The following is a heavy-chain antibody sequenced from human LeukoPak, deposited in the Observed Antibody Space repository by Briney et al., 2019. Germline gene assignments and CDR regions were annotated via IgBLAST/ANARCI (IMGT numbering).Heavy chain of an antibody. CDR1: GGSISSYY. CDR2: IYYSGST. CDR3: AREKWEPHTPHYYYYVDV. D-gene: IGHD1-26*01. Sequence: KPSETLSLTCTVSGGSISSYYWSWIRQPPGKGLEWIGYIYYSGSTNYNPSLKSRVTISVDTSKNQFSLKLSSVTAADTAVYYCAREKWEPHTPHYYYYVDVWGKGTTVTVSS. J-gene: IGHJ6*03. V-gene: IGHV4-59*01.